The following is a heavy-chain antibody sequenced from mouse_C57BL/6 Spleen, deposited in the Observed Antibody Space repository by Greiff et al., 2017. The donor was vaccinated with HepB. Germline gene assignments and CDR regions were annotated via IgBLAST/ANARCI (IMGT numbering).Heavy chain of an antibody. Sequence: QVQLQQPGAELVMPGASVKLSCKASGYTFTSYWMHWVKQRPGQGLEWIGEIDPSDSYTNYNQKFKGKSTLTVDKSSSTAYMQLSSLTSDDSAVYYGARFYDGYYVGAMDYWGQGTSVTVSS. J-gene: IGHJ4*01. CDR2: IDPSDSYT. V-gene: IGHV1-69*01. CDR1: GYTFTSYW. CDR3: ARFYDGYYVGAMDY. D-gene: IGHD2-3*01.